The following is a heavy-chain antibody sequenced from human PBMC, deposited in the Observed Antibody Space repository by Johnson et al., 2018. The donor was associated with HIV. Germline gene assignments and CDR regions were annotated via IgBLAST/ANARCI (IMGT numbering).Heavy chain of an antibody. D-gene: IGHD3-16*01. Sequence: VQLVESWGDLVQPGGSLRLSCIGSGFTFSHNWMSWVRQAPGKGPEWVANINHDVSAIHYVDSVKGRFTISRDNAKRSLFLQMNSLRVEDTAVYFCGSLGDGHQKGAFEIWGHGTMVTVSS. CDR1: GFTFSHNW. J-gene: IGHJ3*02. CDR2: INHDVSAI. V-gene: IGHV3-7*01. CDR3: GSLGDGHQKGAFEI.